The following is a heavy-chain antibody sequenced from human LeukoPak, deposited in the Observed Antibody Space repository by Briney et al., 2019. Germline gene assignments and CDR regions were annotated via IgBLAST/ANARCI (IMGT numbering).Heavy chain of an antibody. CDR3: ARMGHYYDSSGFPDP. CDR2: INPSGGST. D-gene: IGHD3-22*01. J-gene: IGHJ5*02. Sequence: ASVKVSCKASGYTFTSYYMHWVRQAPGHGLEWMGIINPSGGSTSYAQKFQGRVTMTRDTSTSTVYMELSSLSSEDTAVYYCARMGHYYDSSGFPDPWGQGTLVTVSS. V-gene: IGHV1-46*01. CDR1: GYTFTSYY.